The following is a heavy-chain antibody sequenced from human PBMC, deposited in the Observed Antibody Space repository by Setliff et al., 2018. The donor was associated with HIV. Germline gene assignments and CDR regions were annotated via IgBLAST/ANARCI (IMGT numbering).Heavy chain of an antibody. D-gene: IGHD6-19*01. V-gene: IGHV4-38-2*01. CDR1: RYSINSGFS. Sequence: PSETLSLTCAASRYSINSGFSRAWIRQPPGQGPQWIGSIYQSGSIYYNPSLQSRVTISVDSSKNQFSLNLFSVTAADTAVYYCARPRRVRSRAWYWFDIWGQGTLVTVSS. CDR2: IYQSGSI. CDR3: ARPRRVRSRAWYWFDI. J-gene: IGHJ5*02.